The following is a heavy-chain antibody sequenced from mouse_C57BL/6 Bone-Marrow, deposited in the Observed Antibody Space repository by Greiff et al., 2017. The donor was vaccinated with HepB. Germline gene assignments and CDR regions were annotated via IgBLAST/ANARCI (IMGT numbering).Heavy chain of an antibody. V-gene: IGHV1-4*01. CDR3: ARQRGFYYWYFDV. CDR2: INPSSGYT. CDR1: GYTFTSYT. D-gene: IGHD1-1*01. Sequence: VKLMESGAELARPGASVKMSCKASGYTFTSYTMHWVKQRPGQGLEWIGYINPSSGYTKYNQKFKDKATLTADKSSSTAYMQLSSLTSEDSAVYYCARQRGFYYWYFDVWGTGTTVTVSS. J-gene: IGHJ1*03.